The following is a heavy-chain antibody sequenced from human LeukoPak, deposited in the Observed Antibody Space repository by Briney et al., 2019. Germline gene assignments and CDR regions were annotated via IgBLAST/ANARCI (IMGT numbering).Heavy chain of an antibody. CDR2: INHSGST. D-gene: IGHD5-24*01. Sequence: SETLSLTCAVYGGSFSSYYWSWIRQPPGKGLEWIGEINHSGSTNYNPSLKSRVTISVDTSKNQFSPKLSSVTAADTAVYYCARQHLEMATTTGEPYYFDYWGQGTLVTVSS. V-gene: IGHV4-34*01. CDR1: GGSFSSYY. CDR3: ARQHLEMATTTGEPYYFDY. J-gene: IGHJ4*02.